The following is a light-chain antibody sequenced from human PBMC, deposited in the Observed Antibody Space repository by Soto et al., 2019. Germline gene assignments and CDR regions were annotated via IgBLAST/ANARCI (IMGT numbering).Light chain of an antibody. CDR2: RNN. J-gene: IGLJ1*01. CDR1: SSNIGSNY. V-gene: IGLV1-47*01. CDR3: AAWDDSLSGLYV. Sequence: QSVLTQPPSASGTPGQRVTISCSGSSSNIGSNYVYWYQQLPGTAPKLLIYRNNQRPSGVPDRSSGSKSGTSASLAISGLRSEDEADYYCAAWDDSLSGLYVFGTGTKVTVL.